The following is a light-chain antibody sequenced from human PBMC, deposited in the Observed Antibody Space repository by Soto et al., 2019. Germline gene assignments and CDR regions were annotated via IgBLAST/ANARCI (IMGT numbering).Light chain of an antibody. CDR1: QGISNY. CDR2: IAS. CDR3: QQYNSYSWT. J-gene: IGKJ1*01. Sequence: IQLTQSPSSLSASVGDRVTITCRASQGISNYLAWYQQKPGKAPKLLIYIASNLRGGVPSRFSGGVSGTEFPLTISSVQPDDIATYSCQQYNSYSWTFGQGTKVEIK. V-gene: IGKV1-9*01.